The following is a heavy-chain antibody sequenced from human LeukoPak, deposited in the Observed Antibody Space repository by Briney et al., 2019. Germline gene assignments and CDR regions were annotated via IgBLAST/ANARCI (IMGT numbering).Heavy chain of an antibody. CDR1: GFTFSSYA. J-gene: IGHJ4*02. Sequence: KPGGSLRLSCAASGFTFSSYAMSWVRQAPGKGLEWVSAISSSSSYIYYADSVKGRFTISRDNAKNSLYLQMNSLRAEDTAVYYCARGGRGAVTTNSYFDYWGQGTLVTVSS. D-gene: IGHD4-17*01. CDR3: ARGGRGAVTTNSYFDY. CDR2: ISSSSSYI. V-gene: IGHV3-21*01.